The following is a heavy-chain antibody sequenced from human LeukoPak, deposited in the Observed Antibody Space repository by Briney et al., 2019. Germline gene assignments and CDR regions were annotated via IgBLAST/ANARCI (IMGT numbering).Heavy chain of an antibody. J-gene: IGHJ5*02. V-gene: IGHV4-38-2*02. D-gene: IGHD2-15*01. CDR1: GYSISSGYY. Sequence: PSETLSLTCTVSGYSISSGYYWGWIRPPPGKGLEWIGSIYHSGSTYYNPSLKSRVTISVDTSKNQFSLKLSSVTAADTAVYYCARGLVAAIDLRVNWFDPWGQGTLVTVSS. CDR3: ARGLVAAIDLRVNWFDP. CDR2: IYHSGST.